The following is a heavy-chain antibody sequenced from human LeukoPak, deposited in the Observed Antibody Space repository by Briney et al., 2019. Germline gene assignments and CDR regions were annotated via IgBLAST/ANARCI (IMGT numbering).Heavy chain of an antibody. CDR1: GGTFSSYA. J-gene: IGHJ5*02. D-gene: IGHD2-15*01. CDR2: IIPIFGTA. Sequence: SVKVSCKASGGTFSSYAISWVRQAPGQGLEGVGGIIPIFGTANYAQKFQGRVTITADESTSTAYMELSSLRSEDTAVYYCARVEVASNWFDPWGQGTLVTVSS. V-gene: IGHV1-69*13. CDR3: ARVEVASNWFDP.